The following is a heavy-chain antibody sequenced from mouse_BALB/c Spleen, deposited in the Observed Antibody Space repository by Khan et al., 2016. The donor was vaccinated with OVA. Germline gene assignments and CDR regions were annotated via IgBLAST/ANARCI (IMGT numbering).Heavy chain of an antibody. CDR3: ARRNYFGYTFAY. D-gene: IGHD1-2*01. Sequence: QVQLKQSGTELARPGASVNLSCKASGYTFTDFYINWVKQRSGQGLEWIGEISPGSGDTYYNEKFKGKATLTADKSSSTSYMQLSSQTSEASAVYFCARRNYFGYTFAYWGQGALVTVSA. V-gene: IGHV1-77*01. J-gene: IGHJ3*01. CDR1: GYTFTDFY. CDR2: ISPGSGDT.